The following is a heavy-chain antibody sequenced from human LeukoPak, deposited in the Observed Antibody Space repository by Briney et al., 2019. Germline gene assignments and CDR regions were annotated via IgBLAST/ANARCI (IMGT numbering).Heavy chain of an antibody. V-gene: IGHV4-4*02. CDR3: ARHPPGYSYGPRSNWFDP. Sequence: SGTLSLTCAVSGGSISSSNWWSWVRQPPGKGLEWIGEIYHSGSTNYNPSLKSRVTISVDTSKNQFSLKLSSVTAADTAVYYCARHPPGYSYGPRSNWFDPWGQGTLVTVSS. D-gene: IGHD5-18*01. CDR1: GGSISSSNW. CDR2: IYHSGST. J-gene: IGHJ5*02.